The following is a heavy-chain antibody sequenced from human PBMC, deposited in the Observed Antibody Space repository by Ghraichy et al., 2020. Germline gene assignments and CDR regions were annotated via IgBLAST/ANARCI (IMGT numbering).Heavy chain of an antibody. CDR2: IYFTGSP. J-gene: IGHJ2*01. V-gene: IGHV4-61*01. CDR1: GDSVNSGTYY. Sequence: SETLSLTCTVSGDSVNSGTYYWSWIRQAPGKGLELIGYIYFTGSPNYNPSLKSRVTISLDTSKNQFSLKLPSVTAADTAVYYCASGGDLYGKSVEYLHVWGRGTLVTVSS. CDR3: ASGGDLYGKSVEYLHV. D-gene: IGHD2/OR15-2a*01.